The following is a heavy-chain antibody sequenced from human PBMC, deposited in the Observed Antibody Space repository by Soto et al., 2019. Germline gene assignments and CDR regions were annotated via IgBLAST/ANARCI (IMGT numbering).Heavy chain of an antibody. CDR2: IIPIFGTA. CDR1: GGTFSSYA. J-gene: IGHJ6*02. Sequence: GASVKVSCKASGGTFSSYAISWVRQAPGQGLEWMGGIIPIFGTANYAQKFQGRVTITADESTSTAYMELSSLRSEDTAVYYCARKRGAGGYYYYYYGMDVWGQGTTVTVSS. CDR3: ARKRGAGGYYYYYYGMDV. D-gene: IGHD3-10*01. V-gene: IGHV1-69*13.